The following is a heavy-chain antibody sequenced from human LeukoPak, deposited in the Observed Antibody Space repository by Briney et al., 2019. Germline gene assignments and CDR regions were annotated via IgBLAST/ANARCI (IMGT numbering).Heavy chain of an antibody. Sequence: GGSLRLSCAASGFTFSNHWMHWVRQGPGKGLVWVSRLNSDGRTTTYADSVKGRFTISKDNAKNTLYLQMNSLRVEDTAVYYCARGSDETVTISGWFDPWGQGTLVTVSS. V-gene: IGHV3-74*01. CDR2: LNSDGRTT. CDR3: ARGSDETVTISGWFDP. D-gene: IGHD4-17*01. CDR1: GFTFSNHW. J-gene: IGHJ5*02.